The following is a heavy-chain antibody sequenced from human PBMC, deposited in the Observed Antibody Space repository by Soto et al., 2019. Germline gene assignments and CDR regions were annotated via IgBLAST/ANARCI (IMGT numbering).Heavy chain of an antibody. CDR3: ARKGGGSGYCFDY. D-gene: IGHD3-22*01. CDR2: INAGNGNT. CDR1: GYTFTIYA. Sequence: ASVKVSCKASGYTFTIYAMHWVLQSPGQRLEWMGCINAGNGNTKYSQKFQGRVTITRDTSASTAYMELSSLRSEDTAVYYCARKGGGSGYCFDYWGQGTLVTVSS. V-gene: IGHV1-3*01. J-gene: IGHJ4*02.